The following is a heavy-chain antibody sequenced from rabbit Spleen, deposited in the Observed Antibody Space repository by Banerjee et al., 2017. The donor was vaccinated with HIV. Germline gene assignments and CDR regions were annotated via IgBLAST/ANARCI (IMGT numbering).Heavy chain of an antibody. CDR1: GFTLSSYYM. Sequence: QEQLEESGGDLVKPEGSLTLTCTASGFTLSSYYMSWVRQAPGKGLEWIGCIGSGSTGNTYYASWAKGQFTISKTSSTTVRLQMTSLTAADSATYFCARARPYAFVLWGPGTLVTVS. CDR3: ARARPYAFVL. V-gene: IGHV1S45*01. CDR2: IGSGSTGNT. D-gene: IGHD1-1*01. J-gene: IGHJ4*01.